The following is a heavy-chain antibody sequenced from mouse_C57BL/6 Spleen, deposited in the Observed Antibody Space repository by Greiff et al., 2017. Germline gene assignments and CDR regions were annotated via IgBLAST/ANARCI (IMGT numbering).Heavy chain of an antibody. J-gene: IGHJ4*01. CDR1: GYTFTDYY. CDR3: AHQGMITHAMDY. CDR2: INPNNGGT. D-gene: IGHD2-4*01. V-gene: IGHV1-26*01. Sequence: EVQLQQSGPELVKPGASVKISCKASGYTFTDYYMNWVKQSHGKSLEWIGDINPNNGGTSYNQKFKGKATLTVDKSSSTAYMELRSLTSEDSAVYYCAHQGMITHAMDYWGQGTSVTVSS.